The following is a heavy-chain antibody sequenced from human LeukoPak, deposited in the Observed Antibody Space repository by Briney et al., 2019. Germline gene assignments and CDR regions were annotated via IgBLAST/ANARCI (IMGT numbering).Heavy chain of an antibody. CDR1: GGAFSGYY. CDR3: MRGPLRFLESAPSHFDY. Sequence: KTSETLSLTCAVYGGAFSGYYWSWIRQPPGQGLEWIGEINHSGSTNDNPSLKSRVTISVDTSKNQCSLKLSSGTAADTAVYYCMRGPLRFLESAPSHFDYWGQGTLVTVSS. CDR2: INHSGST. J-gene: IGHJ4*02. V-gene: IGHV4-34*01. D-gene: IGHD3-3*01.